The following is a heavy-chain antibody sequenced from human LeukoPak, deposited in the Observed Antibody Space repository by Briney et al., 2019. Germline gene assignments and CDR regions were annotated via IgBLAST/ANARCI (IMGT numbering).Heavy chain of an antibody. Sequence: SETLSLTCTVSGGSIRSSSYYWGWIRQKGLEWIGSIYYSGSTYYNPSLKSRVTISVDTSKNQFSLKLSSATAADTAVYYCARGPTVTTGAFDIWGQGTMVTVSS. CDR3: ARGPTVTTGAFDI. CDR1: GGSIRSSSYY. J-gene: IGHJ3*02. CDR2: IYYSGST. D-gene: IGHD4-17*01. V-gene: IGHV4-39*07.